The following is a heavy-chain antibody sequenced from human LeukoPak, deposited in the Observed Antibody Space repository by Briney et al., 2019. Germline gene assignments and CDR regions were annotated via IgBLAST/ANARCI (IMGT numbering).Heavy chain of an antibody. J-gene: IGHJ3*02. CDR1: GFTFSSYA. D-gene: IGHD2-8*02. V-gene: IGHV3-64D*06. CDR3: VKARTSIITGTFDI. Sequence: GGSLRLSCSASGFTFSSYAMHWVRQAPGKGLEYVSSISSNGGSTCYADSVKGRFTISRDNSKNTLYLQMTSLRAEDTAVCYCVKARTSIITGTFDIWGQGTMVTVSS. CDR2: ISSNGGST.